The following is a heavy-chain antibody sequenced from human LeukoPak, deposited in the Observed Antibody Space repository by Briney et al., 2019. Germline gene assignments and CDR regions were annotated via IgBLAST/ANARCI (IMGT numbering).Heavy chain of an antibody. CDR2: LSGSGDTT. CDR1: GFTFSTYA. Sequence: GGSLRLSCAASGFTFSTYAMSWVRQAPGKGLECVSGLSGSGDTTYHADSVKGRFTISRDNSKNTLYLQMNSLRAEDTAIYYCSRDRSDDTTWYVGSHWGQGILVTVSS. CDR3: SRDRSDDTTWYVGSH. V-gene: IGHV3-23*01. J-gene: IGHJ4*02. D-gene: IGHD3-10*02.